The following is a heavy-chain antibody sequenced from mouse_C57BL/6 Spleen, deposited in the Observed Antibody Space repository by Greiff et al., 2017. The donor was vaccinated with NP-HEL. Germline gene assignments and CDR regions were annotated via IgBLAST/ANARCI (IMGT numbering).Heavy chain of an antibody. V-gene: IGHV6-3*01. CDR1: GFTFSNYW. Sequence: EVHLVESGGGLVQPGGSMKLSCVASGFTFSNYWMNWVRQSPEKGLEWVAQIRLKSDNYATHYAESVKGRFTISRDDSKSSVYLQMNNLRAEDTGIYYCTGRNWEGAMDYWGQGTSVTVSS. D-gene: IGHD4-1*01. J-gene: IGHJ4*01. CDR3: TGRNWEGAMDY. CDR2: IRLKSDNYAT.